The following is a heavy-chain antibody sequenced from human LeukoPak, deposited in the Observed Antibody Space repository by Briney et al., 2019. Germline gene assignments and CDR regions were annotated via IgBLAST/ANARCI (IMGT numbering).Heavy chain of an antibody. CDR2: INPSGGNT. V-gene: IGHV1-46*01. Sequence: GASVKVSCKASGYTLTRYYLHWVRQAPGQRLEWMGIINPSGGNTNYAQKLQGRVTMTRDMSTSTIYMELRSLRSEDTAVYYCARGSAVVAGQASWFDPWGQGTLVTVSS. J-gene: IGHJ5*02. CDR1: GYTLTRYY. CDR3: ARGSAVVAGQASWFDP. D-gene: IGHD6-25*01.